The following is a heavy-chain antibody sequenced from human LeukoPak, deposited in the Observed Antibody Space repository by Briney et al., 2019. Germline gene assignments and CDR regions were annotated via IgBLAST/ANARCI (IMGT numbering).Heavy chain of an antibody. D-gene: IGHD6-19*01. J-gene: IGHJ4*02. Sequence: ASVKVSCKASGYTFINFFMHWVRQAPGQGLEWMGWNNPNSGGTNLAQKFQGRVTMTRDTSISTAYMELSSLRSDDTAVYFCARGTEGGSGWDLTYWGQGTLVTVSS. V-gene: IGHV1-2*02. CDR1: GYTFINFF. CDR3: ARGTEGGSGWDLTY. CDR2: NNPNSGGT.